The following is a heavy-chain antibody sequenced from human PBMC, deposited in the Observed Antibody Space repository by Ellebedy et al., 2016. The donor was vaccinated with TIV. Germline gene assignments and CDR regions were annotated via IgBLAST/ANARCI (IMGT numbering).Heavy chain of an antibody. CDR3: ATSYDSSGYYDDDAFDI. CDR1: GGSISTYY. V-gene: IGHV4-59*01. Sequence: MPGGSLRLSCTVSGGSISTYYWSRIRQPPGKGLEWIGDIYYSGSTKYNPSLKSRVTMSVDTSKKQFSLNLSSVTAADTAVYYCATSYDSSGYYDDDAFDIWGQGTMVTVSS. D-gene: IGHD3-22*01. CDR2: IYYSGST. J-gene: IGHJ3*02.